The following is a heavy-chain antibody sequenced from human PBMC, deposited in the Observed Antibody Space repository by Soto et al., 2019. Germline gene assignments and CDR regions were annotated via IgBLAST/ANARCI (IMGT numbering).Heavy chain of an antibody. D-gene: IGHD3-10*01. CDR1: GFTFSSYS. Sequence: GGSLRLSCAASGFTFSSYSMNWVRQAPGKGLEWVSSISSSSYIYYADSVKGRFTISSDNAKNSLYLQMNSLRAEDTAVYYCARSRGFGESPGDWFDPWGQGTLVTVSS. CDR3: ARSRGFGESPGDWFDP. J-gene: IGHJ5*02. V-gene: IGHV3-21*01. CDR2: ISSSSYI.